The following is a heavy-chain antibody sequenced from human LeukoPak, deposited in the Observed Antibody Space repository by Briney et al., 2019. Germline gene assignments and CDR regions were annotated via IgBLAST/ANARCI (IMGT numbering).Heavy chain of an antibody. CDR1: GFSFSSFD. V-gene: IGHV3-13*01. CDR2: IGTASDT. Sequence: GGSLRLSCAASGFSFSSFDMRWVRQPTGRGLEWVSTIGTASDTYYPGSVEGRFTLSRDNAKNSLYLQMNSLTAGDTAVYYCARGPPRGKYYYMDVWRKGTTVSVPS. D-gene: IGHD1-1*01. J-gene: IGHJ6*03. CDR3: ARGPPRGKYYYMDV.